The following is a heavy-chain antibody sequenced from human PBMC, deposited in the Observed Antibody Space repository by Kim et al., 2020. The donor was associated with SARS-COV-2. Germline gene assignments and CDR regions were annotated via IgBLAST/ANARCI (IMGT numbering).Heavy chain of an antibody. V-gene: IGHV3-33*05. CDR1: GFIFRNFG. CDR3: ARPSSSHFDF. Sequence: GGSLRLSCAASGFIFRNFGLHWVRQAPGKGLEWVAFISNDGATAIYADSVRGRFTISRDYSENKVYLQMDSLSAVDTAVYYCARPSSSHFDFWGQGTLVSVSS. J-gene: IGHJ4*02. CDR2: ISNDGATA. D-gene: IGHD3-10*01.